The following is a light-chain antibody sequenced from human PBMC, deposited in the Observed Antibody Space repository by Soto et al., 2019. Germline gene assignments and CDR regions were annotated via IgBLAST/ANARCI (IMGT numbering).Light chain of an antibody. CDR2: DAY. V-gene: IGKV3-11*01. CDR3: QQYNSYRT. CDR1: QSFRGL. Sequence: EVVLTQSPVTLSLSPGERATLSCRASQSFRGLLAWYQQKPGQAPRLLIYDAYNRATGIPPRFSGSGSGTEFTLTISSLQPDDFATYYCQQYNSYRTFGQGTKVDI. J-gene: IGKJ1*01.